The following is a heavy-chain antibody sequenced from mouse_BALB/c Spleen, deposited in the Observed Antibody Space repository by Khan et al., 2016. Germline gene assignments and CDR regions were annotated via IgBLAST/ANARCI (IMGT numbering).Heavy chain of an antibody. CDR1: GYTFTSYW. J-gene: IGHJ2*01. CDR2: INPSTGYT. V-gene: IGHV1-7*01. CDR3: ARNYLFDY. D-gene: IGHD1-1*01. Sequence: QVQLKQSGAELAKPGASVKMSCKASGYTFTSYWMHWVKQRPGQGLEWIGYINPSTGYTEYNQKFKDKATLTADKSSSTAYMQLSSLTSEDSAVYYCARNYLFDYWGQGTTLTVSS.